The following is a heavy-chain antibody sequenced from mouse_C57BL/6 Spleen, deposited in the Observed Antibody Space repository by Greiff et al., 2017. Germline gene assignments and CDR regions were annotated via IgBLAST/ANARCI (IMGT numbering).Heavy chain of an antibody. D-gene: IGHD2-2*01. Sequence: EVKLVESGGGLVQPGGSMKLSCVASGFTFSNYWMNWVRQSPEKGLEWVAQIRLKSDNYATHYAESVKGRFTISRDDSKSSVYLQMNNLRAEDTGSYYCTALLYGYDWFAYWGQGTLVTVSA. J-gene: IGHJ3*01. CDR1: GFTFSNYW. CDR2: IRLKSDNYAT. V-gene: IGHV6-3*01. CDR3: TALLYGYDWFAY.